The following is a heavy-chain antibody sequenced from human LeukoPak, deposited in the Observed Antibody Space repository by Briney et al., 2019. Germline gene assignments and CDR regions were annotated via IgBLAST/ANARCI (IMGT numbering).Heavy chain of an antibody. V-gene: IGHV3-30*04. Sequence: PGGSLRLSCAASGFTFSSYAMHWVRQAPGKGLEWVAVISYDGSNKYYADSVKGRFTISRDNSKNTLYLQMNSLRAEDTAVYYCASEPEFGYGAGPSYYFDYWGQGTLVTVSS. CDR2: ISYDGSNK. D-gene: IGHD4-17*01. CDR1: GFTFSSYA. J-gene: IGHJ4*02. CDR3: ASEPEFGYGAGPSYYFDY.